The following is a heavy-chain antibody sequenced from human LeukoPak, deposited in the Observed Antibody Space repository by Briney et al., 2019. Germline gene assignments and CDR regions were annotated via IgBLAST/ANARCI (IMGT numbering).Heavy chain of an antibody. CDR3: ARGLYKNGWYYFDY. J-gene: IGHJ4*02. V-gene: IGHV3-33*01. CDR1: GFTFSGYG. CDR2: LSYDGSNK. D-gene: IGHD6-19*01. Sequence: PGGSLRLSCAASGFTFSGYGIHWVRQAPGKGLEWVAFLSYDGSNKFYADSVKGRFTISRDNSENTLHLQMNSLKDEDTAVYYCARGLYKNGWYYFDYWGQGTLVTVSS.